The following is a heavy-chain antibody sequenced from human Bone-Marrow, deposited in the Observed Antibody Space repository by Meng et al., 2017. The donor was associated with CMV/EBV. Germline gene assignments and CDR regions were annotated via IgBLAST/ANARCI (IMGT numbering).Heavy chain of an antibody. CDR1: GFTFSSYA. V-gene: IGHV3-30-3*01. CDR3: ARDGWISIVVVPAAIDGMDV. J-gene: IGHJ6*01. Sequence: GESLKISCAASGFTFSSYAMHWVRQAPGKGLEWVAVISYDGSNKYYADSVKGRFTISRDNSKNTLYLQMNSLRAEDTAVYYCARDGWISIVVVPAAIDGMDVWGQGPTVTGYS. D-gene: IGHD2-2*01. CDR2: ISYDGSNK.